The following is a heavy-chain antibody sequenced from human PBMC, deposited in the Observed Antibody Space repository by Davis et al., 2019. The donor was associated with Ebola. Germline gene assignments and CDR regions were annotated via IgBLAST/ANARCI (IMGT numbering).Heavy chain of an antibody. Sequence: LRLSCTVSGGSISSGGYYWSWIRQHPGKGLEWIGYIYYSGSTYYNPSLKSRVTISVDTSKNQFSLKLSSVTAADTAVYYCARAQSSWDWFDPWGQGTLVTVSS. CDR1: GGSISSGGYY. D-gene: IGHD6-13*01. CDR3: ARAQSSWDWFDP. J-gene: IGHJ5*02. V-gene: IGHV4-31*03. CDR2: IYYSGST.